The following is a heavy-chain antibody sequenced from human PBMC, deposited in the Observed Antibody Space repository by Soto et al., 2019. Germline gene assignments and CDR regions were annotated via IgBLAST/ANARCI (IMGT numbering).Heavy chain of an antibody. D-gene: IGHD2-15*01. J-gene: IGHJ5*02. CDR1: GYTFTSSD. CDR2: MNPNTGNT. V-gene: IGHV1-8*01. CDR3: ASGSNHCSGGRCYSDWFDP. Sequence: QVQLVQSGAEVKKPGASVRVSCKASGYTFTSSDVYWVRQANGQGLELMGWMNPNTGNTGYAQKFQGRVTMTRNTSISTAYMELSSLRSEDTAVYYCASGSNHCSGGRCYSDWFDPWGQGTPVTVSS.